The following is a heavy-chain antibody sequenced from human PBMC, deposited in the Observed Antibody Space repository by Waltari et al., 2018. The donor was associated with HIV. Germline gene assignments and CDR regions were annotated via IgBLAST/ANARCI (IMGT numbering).Heavy chain of an antibody. D-gene: IGHD3-9*01. V-gene: IGHV1-18*01. CDR3: ARDRADDILTGPLGP. Sequence: QVQLVQSGAEVKKPGASVKVSCKASAYIFNSNYGITWVRQAPGQGLEWMGWICVYNANTNKAQKLQGKITMTTDPSSRTTYMELRSRRSDDTAVYYCARDRADDILTGPLGPWGQGTLVTVSS. J-gene: IGHJ5*02. CDR2: ICVYNANT. CDR1: AYIFNSNYG.